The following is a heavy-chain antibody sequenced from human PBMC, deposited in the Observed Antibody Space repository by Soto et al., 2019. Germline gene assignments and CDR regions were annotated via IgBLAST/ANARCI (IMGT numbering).Heavy chain of an antibody. V-gene: IGHV4-39*01. CDR3: SGDPNAVMDV. D-gene: IGHD4-17*01. CDR2: IYYSGST. J-gene: IGHJ6*02. Sequence: SETLSLSCTVSGGSISSRSYDWGWIRQPPGKVLEWIGFIYYSGSTYYNPSLKSRVAISVDTSKNQFSLKLSSVTAADTAVYYCSGDPNAVMDVWGQGTTVTVSS. CDR1: GGSISSRSYD.